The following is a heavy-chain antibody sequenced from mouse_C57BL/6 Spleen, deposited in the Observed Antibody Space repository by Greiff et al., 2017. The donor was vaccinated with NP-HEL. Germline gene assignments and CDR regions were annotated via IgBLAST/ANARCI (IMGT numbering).Heavy chain of an antibody. V-gene: IGHV1-55*01. CDR3: ARGRSTMGAWFAY. D-gene: IGHD1-1*02. CDR1: GYTFISYW. J-gene: IGHJ3*01. CDR2: IYPGSGST. Sequence: VQLQQSGAELVKPGASVKMSCKASGYTFISYWITWVKQRPGQGLEWIGDIYPGSGSTNYNEKFKSKATLTVDTSSSTAYMQLSSLTSEDSAVYYCARGRSTMGAWFAYWGQGTLVTVSA.